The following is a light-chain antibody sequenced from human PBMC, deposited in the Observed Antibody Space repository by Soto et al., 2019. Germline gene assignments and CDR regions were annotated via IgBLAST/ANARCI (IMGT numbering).Light chain of an antibody. CDR1: ESIHSN. V-gene: IGKV3-11*01. Sequence: EIQLTGSPATLSASAGGKSTLSCRASESIHSNFAWFHKHPGEDARLVMYGDPSSAAGVQVRFSGSGSGTDFTLTISSLEHDDFAVYYCQQRSNWSPITLGRGTRLEI. J-gene: IGKJ5*01. CDR3: QQRSNWSPIT. CDR2: GDP.